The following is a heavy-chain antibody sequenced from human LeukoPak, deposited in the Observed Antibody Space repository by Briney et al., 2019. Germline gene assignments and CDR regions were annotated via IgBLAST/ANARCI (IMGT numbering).Heavy chain of an antibody. J-gene: IGHJ6*02. CDR1: GFTFSSYG. CDR2: ISYDGSNK. Sequence: GGSLRLSCAASGFTFSSYGMHWVRQAPGKGLEGVAVISYDGSNKYYADSVKGRFTISRDNSKNTLYLQMNSLRAEDTAVYYCAKDQSYYYGSGSHYGMDVWGQGTTVTVSS. D-gene: IGHD3-10*01. V-gene: IGHV3-30*18. CDR3: AKDQSYYYGSGSHYGMDV.